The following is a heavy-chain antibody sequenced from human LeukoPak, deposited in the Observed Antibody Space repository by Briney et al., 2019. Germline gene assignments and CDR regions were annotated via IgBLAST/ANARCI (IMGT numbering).Heavy chain of an antibody. CDR2: IYYSGST. CDR1: GDSISNYY. Sequence: SETLSLTCTVSGDSISNYYWNWIRQPPGKGLEWIGYIYYSGSTNYNPSLKSRVTISVDTSKNQFSLKLSSVTAADTAVYYCASTSMVRGVLYGMDVWGQGTTVTVSS. V-gene: IGHV4-59*12. CDR3: ASTSMVRGVLYGMDV. D-gene: IGHD3-10*01. J-gene: IGHJ6*02.